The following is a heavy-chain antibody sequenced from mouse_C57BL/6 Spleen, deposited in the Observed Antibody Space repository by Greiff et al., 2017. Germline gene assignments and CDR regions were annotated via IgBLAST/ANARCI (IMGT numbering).Heavy chain of an antibody. Sequence: QVQLKQPGAELVRPGSSVKLSCKASGYTFTSYWMDWVKQRPGQGLEWIGNIYPSDSETHYNQKFKDKATLTVDQSYSTAYMQLSSLTSEDSAVYYCAREGYDMFAYWGQGTLVTVSA. CDR2: IYPSDSET. V-gene: IGHV1-61*01. J-gene: IGHJ3*01. D-gene: IGHD2-2*01. CDR1: GYTFTSYW. CDR3: AREGYDMFAY.